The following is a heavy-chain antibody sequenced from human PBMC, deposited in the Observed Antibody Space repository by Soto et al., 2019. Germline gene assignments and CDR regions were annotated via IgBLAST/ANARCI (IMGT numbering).Heavy chain of an antibody. CDR3: ARDLHSGYDRYYGMVV. CDR2: IYSGGST. V-gene: IGHV3-66*01. CDR1: GFTVSSNY. Sequence: PGGSLRLSCAASGFTVSSNYMSWVRQAPGKGLEWVSVIYSGGSTYYADSVKGRFTISRDNSKNTLYLQMNSLRAEDTAVYYYARDLHSGYDRYYGMVVWGQGTTVTVSS. J-gene: IGHJ6*02. D-gene: IGHD5-12*01.